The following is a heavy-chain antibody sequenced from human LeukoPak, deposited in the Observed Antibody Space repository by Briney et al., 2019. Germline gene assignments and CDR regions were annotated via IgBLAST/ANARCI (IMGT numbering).Heavy chain of an antibody. D-gene: IGHD3-22*01. CDR1: GGSISSGGYS. J-gene: IGHJ3*02. CDR3: ARDEYYYDSSGYYRRRGAFNI. Sequence: SETLSLTCAVSGGSISSGGYSWSWIRQPPGKGLEWIGYIYHSGSTYYNPSLKSRVTISVDRSKNQFSLKLSSVTAADTAVYYCARDEYYYDSSGYYRRRGAFNIWGQGTMVTVSS. V-gene: IGHV4-30-2*01. CDR2: IYHSGST.